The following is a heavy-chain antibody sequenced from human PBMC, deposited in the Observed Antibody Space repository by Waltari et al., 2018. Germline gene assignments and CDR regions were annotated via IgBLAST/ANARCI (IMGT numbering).Heavy chain of an antibody. Sequence: QVQLQESGPGLVKPSETLSLSCTVSGYSISSGYFWDWVRQPPGKGLEWIASIHRSGDTYYSPSLKSRFTISVDTSRNQFSLNLSSVTASDTAVYYCARLKPLSGKNDHDAFDIWGQGTMVTVSS. CDR3: ARLKPLSGKNDHDAFDI. CDR1: GYSISSGYF. V-gene: IGHV4-38-2*02. J-gene: IGHJ3*02. D-gene: IGHD1-26*01. CDR2: IHRSGDT.